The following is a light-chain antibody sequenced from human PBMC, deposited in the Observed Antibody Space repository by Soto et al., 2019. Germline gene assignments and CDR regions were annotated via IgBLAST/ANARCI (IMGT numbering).Light chain of an antibody. CDR1: QSVSRS. J-gene: IGKJ4*01. CDR2: DAS. V-gene: IGKV1-5*01. CDR3: QQYDNSPLT. Sequence: QLTQSPSSLSASVGDRVIITCRASQSVSRSLNWYQQKPGKAPKFLIYDASNLESGVPSRFSGSASGTEFTLTISSLQPDDFATYYCQQYDNSPLTFGGGTKVDIK.